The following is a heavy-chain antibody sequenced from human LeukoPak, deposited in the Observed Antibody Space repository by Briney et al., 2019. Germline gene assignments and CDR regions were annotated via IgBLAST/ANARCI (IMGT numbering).Heavy chain of an antibody. CDR1: GFTFGDYA. V-gene: IGHV3-49*04. CDR2: IRSKSYGGTT. CDR3: TRVSRQELGLDYYYYGMDV. D-gene: IGHD6-13*01. J-gene: IGHJ6*02. Sequence: GGSLRLSCTTSGFTFGDYAMSRVRQAPGKGLEWVGFIRSKSYGGTTEYAASVKGRFTISRDDSKSIAYLQMNSLKTEDTAVYYCTRVSRQELGLDYYYYGMDVWGQGTTVTVSS.